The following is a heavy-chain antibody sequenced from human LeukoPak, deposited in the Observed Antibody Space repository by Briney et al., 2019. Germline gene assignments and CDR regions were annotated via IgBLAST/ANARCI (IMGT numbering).Heavy chain of an antibody. Sequence: GGSLRLSCAASGFTFSSYSMNWVRQAPGKGLEWVSYISSSSSTIYYADSVKGRFTIPRDNAKNSLYLQMNSLRAEDTAVYYCARDRYGDFDYWGQGTLVTVSS. V-gene: IGHV3-48*04. CDR2: ISSSSSTI. CDR3: ARDRYGDFDY. D-gene: IGHD4-17*01. J-gene: IGHJ4*02. CDR1: GFTFSSYS.